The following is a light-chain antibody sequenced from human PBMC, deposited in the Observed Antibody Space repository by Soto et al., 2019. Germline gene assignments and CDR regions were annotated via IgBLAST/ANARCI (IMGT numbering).Light chain of an antibody. CDR3: CSYASSSPNNV. J-gene: IGLJ1*01. CDR1: SSDVGGYNL. V-gene: IGLV2-23*01. Sequence: QSALTQPASVSGSPGQPITISCTGTSSDVGGYNLVSWYQQHPGKAPKLIIYHGSKRPSGVSVRFSGSKSGNTASLAISGLQAEDEADYYCCSYASSSPNNVFGHGTKLTVL. CDR2: HGS.